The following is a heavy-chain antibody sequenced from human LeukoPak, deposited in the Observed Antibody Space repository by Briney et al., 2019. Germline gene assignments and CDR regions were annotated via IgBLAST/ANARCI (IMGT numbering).Heavy chain of an antibody. CDR3: ARPSDSNTWSRRTFDL. Sequence: GESLKISCKGSGYGFTNYWIGWVRQMPGKGLEWMGIIYPGDSDTRYSPSFQGQVTISADKSISTAYLQWSSLKASDTAIYYCARPSDSNTWSRRTFDLWGQGTMVTVFS. CDR1: GYGFTNYW. V-gene: IGHV5-51*01. CDR2: IYPGDSDT. J-gene: IGHJ3*01. D-gene: IGHD6-13*01.